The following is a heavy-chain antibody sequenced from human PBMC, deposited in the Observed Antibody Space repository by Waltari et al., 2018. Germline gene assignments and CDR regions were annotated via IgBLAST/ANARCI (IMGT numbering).Heavy chain of an antibody. V-gene: IGHV4-59*01. J-gene: IGHJ4*02. D-gene: IGHD5-12*01. CDR3: ARVRGLGGWLPTQYYFDY. CDR2: IYYSGST. Sequence: QVQLQESGPGLVKPSETLSLTCTVSGGSISSYYWRWIRQPPGKGLEWIGYIYYSGSTNYNPSLKSRVTISVDTSKNQFSLKLSSVTAADTAVYYCARVRGLGGWLPTQYYFDYWGQGTLVTVSS. CDR1: GGSISSYY.